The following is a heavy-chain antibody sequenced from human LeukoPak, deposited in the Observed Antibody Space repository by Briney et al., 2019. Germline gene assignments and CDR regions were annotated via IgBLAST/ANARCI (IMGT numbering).Heavy chain of an antibody. V-gene: IGHV3-20*04. CDR1: GFTFDDYG. J-gene: IGHJ3*02. Sequence: PGGSLRLSCPASGFTFDDYGMSWVRQAPGKGLEWVAGINWNGGSTGYADSVKGRFTISRDNAKNSLYLQMNSLRAEDTALYYCASLVPAAATNDAFDIWGQGTMVTVSS. CDR2: INWNGGST. D-gene: IGHD2-2*01. CDR3: ASLVPAAATNDAFDI.